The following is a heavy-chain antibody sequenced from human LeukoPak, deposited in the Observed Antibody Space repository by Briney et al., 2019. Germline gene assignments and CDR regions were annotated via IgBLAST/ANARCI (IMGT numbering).Heavy chain of an antibody. CDR3: ARAAYYYGSGREYFDY. CDR1: GFTFSNYA. J-gene: IGHJ4*02. Sequence: AGGSLRLSCAASGFTFSNYALSWVRQAPGKGLEWVSAISGSGGSTYYADSVKGRFTISRDNSKSTLYLQMNSLRAEDTAVYYCARAAYYYGSGREYFDYWGQGTLVTVSS. CDR2: ISGSGGST. D-gene: IGHD3-10*01. V-gene: IGHV3-23*01.